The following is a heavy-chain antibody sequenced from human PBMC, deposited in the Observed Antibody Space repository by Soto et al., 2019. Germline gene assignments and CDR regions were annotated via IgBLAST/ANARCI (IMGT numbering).Heavy chain of an antibody. D-gene: IGHD6-13*01. CDR3: ARDGPLPRSSWYANPLPYFDY. J-gene: IGHJ4*02. CDR1: GGSISSYY. CDR2: IYYSGST. Sequence: SETLSLTCTVSGGSISSYYWSWIRQPPGKGLEWIGYIYYSGSTNYNPSLKSRVTISVDTSKNQFSLKLSSVTAADTAVYYCARDGPLPRSSWYANPLPYFDYWGQGTLVTVSS. V-gene: IGHV4-59*01.